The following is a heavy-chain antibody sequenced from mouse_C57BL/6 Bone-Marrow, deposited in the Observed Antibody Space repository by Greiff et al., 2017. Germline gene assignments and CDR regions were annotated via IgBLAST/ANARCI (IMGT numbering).Heavy chain of an antibody. CDR2: IDPENGDT. Sequence: VQLQQSGAELVRPGASVKLSCTASGFNIKDDYMHWVKQRPEQGLEGIGWIDPENGDTEYASKFQGKATITADTSSNTAYLQLSSLTSEDTAVYYCTGTVVSHWYFDVWGTGTTVTVSS. CDR1: GFNIKDDY. CDR3: TGTVVSHWYFDV. J-gene: IGHJ1*03. V-gene: IGHV14-4*01. D-gene: IGHD1-1*01.